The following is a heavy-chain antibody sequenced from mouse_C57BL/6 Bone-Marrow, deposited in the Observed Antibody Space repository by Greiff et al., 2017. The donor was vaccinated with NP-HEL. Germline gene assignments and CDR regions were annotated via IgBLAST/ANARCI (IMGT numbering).Heavy chain of an antibody. CDR1: GFTFSSYA. D-gene: IGHD4-1*01. Sequence: EVKLQESGGGLVKPGGSLKLSCAASGFTFSSYAMSWVRQTPEKRLEWVATISDGGSYTYYPDNVKGRFTISRDNAKNNLYLQMSHLKSEDTAMYYCARGGNWDYFDYWGQGTTLTVSS. CDR2: ISDGGSYT. CDR3: ARGGNWDYFDY. J-gene: IGHJ2*01. V-gene: IGHV5-4*03.